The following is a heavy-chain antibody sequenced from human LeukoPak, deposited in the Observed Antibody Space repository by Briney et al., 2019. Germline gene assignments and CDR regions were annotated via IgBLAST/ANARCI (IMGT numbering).Heavy chain of an antibody. CDR2: IYHSGST. J-gene: IGHJ6*02. D-gene: IGHD3-10*01. V-gene: IGHV4-30-2*01. Sequence: SETLSLTCAVSGGSISSGGYSWSWIRQPPGKGLEWIGYIYHSGSTYYNPSLKSRVTISVDRSKNQFSLKLSSVTAADTAVYYCARAVGYGSGSYRGYGMDVWGQGTTVTASS. CDR1: GGSISSGGYS. CDR3: ARAVGYGSGSYRGYGMDV.